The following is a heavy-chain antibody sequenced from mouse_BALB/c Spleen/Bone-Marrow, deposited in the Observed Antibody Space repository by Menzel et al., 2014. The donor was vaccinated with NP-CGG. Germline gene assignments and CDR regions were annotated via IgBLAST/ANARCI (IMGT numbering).Heavy chain of an antibody. CDR2: ISSGGSYT. CDR3: TRSYYRYDEEAWFAY. Sequence: EVMLVESGGGLVKPGGSLKLSCAASGFTFSSYTMSWVRQTPEKRLEWVATISSGGSYTYYPDCVKGRFTISRDNAKNTLYLQMSSLKSEDTAMYYCTRSYYRYDEEAWFAYWGQGTLVTVSA. V-gene: IGHV5-6-4*01. CDR1: GFTFSSYT. D-gene: IGHD2-14*01. J-gene: IGHJ3*01.